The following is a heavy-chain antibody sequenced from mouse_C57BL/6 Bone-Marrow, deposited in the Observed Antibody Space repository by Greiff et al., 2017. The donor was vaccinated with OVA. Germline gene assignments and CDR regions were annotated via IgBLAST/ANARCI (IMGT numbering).Heavy chain of an antibody. CDR1: GYSITSGYY. J-gene: IGHJ4*01. Sequence: DVKLQESGPGLVKPSQSLSLTCSVTGYSITSGYYWNWIRQFPGNKLEWMGYISYDGSNNYNPSLTNRISITRDTTKNQFFLKLNSVTTEDTATYYCARDDGRGMDYWGQGTSVTVSS. CDR2: ISYDGSN. CDR3: ARDDGRGMDY. V-gene: IGHV3-6*01. D-gene: IGHD2-3*01.